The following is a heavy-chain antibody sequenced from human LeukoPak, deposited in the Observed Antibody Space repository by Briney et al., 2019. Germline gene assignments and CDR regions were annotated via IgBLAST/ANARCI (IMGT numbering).Heavy chain of an antibody. V-gene: IGHV1-69*13. CDR2: IIPIFGTA. CDR3: ARGGFGELAGEPDY. D-gene: IGHD3-10*01. Sequence: SVKVSCKASGGTFSSYAISWVRQAPGQGLEWMGGIIPIFGTANYAQKFQGRVTITADESTSTAYMELSSLRSEDTAVYYCARGGFGELAGEPDYWGQGTLVTVSS. J-gene: IGHJ4*02. CDR1: GGTFSSYA.